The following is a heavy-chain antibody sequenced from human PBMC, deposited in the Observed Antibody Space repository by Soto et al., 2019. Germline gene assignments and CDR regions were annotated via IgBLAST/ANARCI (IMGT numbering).Heavy chain of an antibody. J-gene: IGHJ5*02. Sequence: SQTLSLPCAISGDSVSSNSAAWNWISQSPSRGLEWLGRSYYRSKWYNEYAASVKSRISINQDTSKNQFSLQLNSETPADTAVYYCARGGIAVAGIGRWFDPWGQGTLVTVSS. D-gene: IGHD6-19*01. CDR2: SYYRSKWYN. CDR3: ARGGIAVAGIGRWFDP. CDR1: GDSVSSNSAA. V-gene: IGHV6-1*01.